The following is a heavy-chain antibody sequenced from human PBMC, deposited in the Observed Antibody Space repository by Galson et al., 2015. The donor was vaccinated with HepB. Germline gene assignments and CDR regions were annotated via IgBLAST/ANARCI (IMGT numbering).Heavy chain of an antibody. J-gene: IGHJ4*02. CDR1: GYTFTSYG. V-gene: IGHV1-18*04. CDR2: ISAYNGNT. Sequence: SCKASGYTFTSYGISWVRQAPGQGLEWMGWISAYNGNTNYAQKLQGRVTMTTDTSTSTAYMELRSLRSDDTAVYYCARGSDTDTIFGVVIPSPFDYWGQGTLVTVSS. D-gene: IGHD3-3*01. CDR3: ARGSDTDTIFGVVIPSPFDY.